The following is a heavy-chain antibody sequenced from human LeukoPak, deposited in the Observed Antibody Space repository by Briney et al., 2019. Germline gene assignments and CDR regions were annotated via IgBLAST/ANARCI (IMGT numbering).Heavy chain of an antibody. J-gene: IGHJ6*03. CDR2: ISWDGGST. CDR3: AKAGTLDFNYYYYMDV. V-gene: IGHV3-43*01. CDR1: GFTFDDYT. Sequence: PGGSLRLSCAASGFTFDDYTMHWVRQAPGKGLEWVSLISWDGGSTYYADSVKGRFTISRDNSKNSLYLQMNSLRTEDTALYYCAKAGTLDFNYYYYMDVWGKGTTVTVSS. D-gene: IGHD2-2*03.